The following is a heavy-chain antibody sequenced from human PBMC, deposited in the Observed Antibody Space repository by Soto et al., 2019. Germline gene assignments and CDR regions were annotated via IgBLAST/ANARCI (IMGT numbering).Heavy chain of an antibody. D-gene: IGHD2-8*02. CDR3: GRCRTDSYAMDV. J-gene: IGHJ6*02. Sequence: QVQLVQSGAEVKKPGASVKVSCKAPRYIFTAYFMHWVRQAPGQGLEWMGWINPNNGATHYGLSFQGRVTMTRDTSISTAYMELRSLRSDDTAMYYCGRCRTDSYAMDVWGQGTTVTVSS. CDR2: INPNNGAT. CDR1: RYIFTAYF. V-gene: IGHV1-2*02.